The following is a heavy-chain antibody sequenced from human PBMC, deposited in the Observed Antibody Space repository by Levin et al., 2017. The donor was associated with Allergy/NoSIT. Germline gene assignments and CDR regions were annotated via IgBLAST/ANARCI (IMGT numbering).Heavy chain of an antibody. CDR3: TRDWDTSDRTGYYYSFEY. J-gene: IGHJ4*02. Sequence: LSLTCAASGFTFSAYRMNWVRQAPGKGLEWVSFISSSSSIMYYADSVKGRFTISRDNAKNSLFLQMNSLRDEDTAVYYCTRDWDTSDRTGYYYSFEYWGQGTLVTVSS. V-gene: IGHV3-48*02. D-gene: IGHD3-22*01. CDR1: GFTFSAYR. CDR2: ISSSSSIM.